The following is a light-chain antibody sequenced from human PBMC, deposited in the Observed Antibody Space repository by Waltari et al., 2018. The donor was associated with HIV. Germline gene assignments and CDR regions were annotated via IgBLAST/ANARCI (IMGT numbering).Light chain of an antibody. V-gene: IGLV2-23*02. CDR1: SSDVGRYTL. CDR3: CSYAGSGDV. CDR2: EVS. J-gene: IGLJ1*01. Sequence: QSALTQPASVSGSPGQSLTISCTGTSSDVGRYTLVPCYPQHPGKAPKLMFYEVSKRPSGVSDRFSGSKSGHTASRTLSGRQAEGEADYYCCSYAGSGDVFGTGTKVTVL.